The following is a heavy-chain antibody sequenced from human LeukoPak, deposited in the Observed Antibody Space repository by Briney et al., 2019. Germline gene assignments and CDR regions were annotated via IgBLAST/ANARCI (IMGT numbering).Heavy chain of an antibody. V-gene: IGHV1-18*01. CDR1: GYTFTSYG. D-gene: IGHD3-3*01. CDR2: ISAYNGNT. Sequence: ASVKVSCKAPGYTFTSYGISWVRQAPGQGLEWMGWISAYNGNTNYAQKLQGRVTMTTDTSTSTAYMELRSLRSDDTAVYYCARARGITIFGVVNNAKYNWFDPWGQGTLVTVSS. J-gene: IGHJ5*02. CDR3: ARARGITIFGVVNNAKYNWFDP.